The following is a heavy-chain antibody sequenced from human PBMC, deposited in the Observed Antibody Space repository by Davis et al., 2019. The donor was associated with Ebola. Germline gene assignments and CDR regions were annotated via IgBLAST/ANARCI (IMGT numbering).Heavy chain of an antibody. CDR3: ARHWGYSGNFDY. D-gene: IGHD5-12*01. Sequence: MPGGSLRLSCAVSGGPTSSSNWWSWVRQPPGKGLEWIGEIHHSGSTNYNPSLKSRVTISVDTSKNQFSLKLSSVTAADTAVYYCARHWGYSGNFDYWGQGTLVTVSS. V-gene: IGHV4-4*02. CDR2: IHHSGST. J-gene: IGHJ4*02. CDR1: GGPTSSSNW.